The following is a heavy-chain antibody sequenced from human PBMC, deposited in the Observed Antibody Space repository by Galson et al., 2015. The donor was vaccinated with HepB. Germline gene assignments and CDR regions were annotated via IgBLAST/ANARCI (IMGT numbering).Heavy chain of an antibody. V-gene: IGHV3-23*01. CDR2: IDTSGGHT. Sequence: SVRLSCAASGFTFTSYDMTWVRQAPGKGLEWVSVIDTSGGHTSYADSVKGRFTISRDNSKSTLSLQMNSLRVEDTAIYYCASYRVTAGRWFDPWGQGTLVTVSS. D-gene: IGHD2-2*01. J-gene: IGHJ5*02. CDR3: ASYRVTAGRWFDP. CDR1: GFTFTSYD.